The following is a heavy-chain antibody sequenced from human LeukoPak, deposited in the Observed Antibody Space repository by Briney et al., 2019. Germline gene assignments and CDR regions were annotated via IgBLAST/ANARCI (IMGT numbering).Heavy chain of an antibody. Sequence: SETLSLTCTVSGGSISSGGYYWSWIRQPPGKGLEWIGYIYHSGSTYYNPSLKSRVTISVDRSKNQFSLKLSSVTAADTAVYYCARDSWELIDYWGQGTLVTVSS. CDR1: GGSISSGGYY. V-gene: IGHV4-30-2*01. CDR2: IYHSGST. CDR3: ARDSWELIDY. D-gene: IGHD1-26*01. J-gene: IGHJ4*02.